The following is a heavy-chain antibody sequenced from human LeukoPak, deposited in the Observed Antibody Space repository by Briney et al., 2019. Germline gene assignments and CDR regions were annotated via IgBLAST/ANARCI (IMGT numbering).Heavy chain of an antibody. Sequence: GGSLRLSCAASGFTFSSYAMNWVRQAPGKGLEWVSVISGSGGSTYYADSVKGRFTVSRDNSKNTLYLQMNSLRAEDTALYYCAKDASGSYSPDYWGQGTLVTVSS. V-gene: IGHV3-23*01. CDR2: ISGSGGST. CDR1: GFTFSSYA. D-gene: IGHD1-26*01. J-gene: IGHJ4*02. CDR3: AKDASGSYSPDY.